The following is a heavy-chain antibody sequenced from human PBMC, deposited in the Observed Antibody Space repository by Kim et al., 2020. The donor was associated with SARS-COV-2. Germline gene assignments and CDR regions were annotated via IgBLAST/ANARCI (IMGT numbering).Heavy chain of an antibody. CDR3: AREIGCSSTSCPVGFDI. D-gene: IGHD2-2*01. J-gene: IGHJ3*02. V-gene: IGHV6-1*01. Sequence: VKSRITINPDTSKNQFSLQLNSVTPEDTAVYYCAREIGCSSTSCPVGFDIWGQGTMVTVSS.